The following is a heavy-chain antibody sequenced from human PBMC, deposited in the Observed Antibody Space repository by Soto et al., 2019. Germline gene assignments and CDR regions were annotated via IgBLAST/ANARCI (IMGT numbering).Heavy chain of an antibody. J-gene: IGHJ4*02. CDR2: IWYDGSNK. Sequence: PGGSLRLSCAASGFTFSSYGMHWVRQAPGKVLEWVAVIWYDGSNKYYADSVKGRFTISRDNSKNTLYLQMNSLRAEDTAVYYCARDRGSSWTLDYWGQGTLVNVSS. CDR3: ARDRGSSWTLDY. D-gene: IGHD6-13*01. V-gene: IGHV3-33*01. CDR1: GFTFSSYG.